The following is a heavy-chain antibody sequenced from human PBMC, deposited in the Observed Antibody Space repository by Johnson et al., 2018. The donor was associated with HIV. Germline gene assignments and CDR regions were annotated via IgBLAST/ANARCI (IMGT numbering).Heavy chain of an antibody. CDR2: IYSGGRT. CDR1: GLTFSDYY. J-gene: IGHJ3*02. V-gene: IGHV3-66*01. D-gene: IGHD3-3*01. Sequence: VQLVESGGGLVKPGGSLRLSCAAPGLTFSDYYMSWIRQAPGKGLEWVSIIYSGGRTYPADSVKGRFTLSRDNSKNTLYLQMNSLSAEDTAVYYCARDRGVFWNNDYKGDAFDIWGQGTMVTVSS. CDR3: ARDRGVFWNNDYKGDAFDI.